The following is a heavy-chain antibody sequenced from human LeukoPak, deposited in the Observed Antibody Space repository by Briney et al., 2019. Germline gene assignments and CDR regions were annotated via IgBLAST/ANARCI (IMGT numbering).Heavy chain of an antibody. Sequence: GGSLRLSCAASGFTFSTYAMTWVRQAPGKGLEWVSVIFNSGTSTYYADSVKGRFTISRDNAKNTLHLQMSSLRAEDTAVYYCAKDMYGDFGGVDYWGQGTLVTVSS. CDR2: IFNSGTST. CDR3: AKDMYGDFGGVDY. J-gene: IGHJ4*02. CDR1: GFTFSTYA. V-gene: IGHV3-23*01. D-gene: IGHD4-17*01.